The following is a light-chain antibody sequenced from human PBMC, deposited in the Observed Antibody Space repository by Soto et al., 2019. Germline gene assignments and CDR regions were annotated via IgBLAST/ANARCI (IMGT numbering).Light chain of an antibody. CDR2: AAS. CDR1: ETISTY. J-gene: IGKJ1*01. CDR3: QQYGSSPS. V-gene: IGKV1-39*01. Sequence: DVQMTQSPLSLSASVGDRVTITCRASETISTYLNWYQQRPGKAPKLLIYAASSLHSEVPLRFSGSGSGTDFTLTISRLDPEDFAVYYCQQYGSSPSFGQGTKVDIK.